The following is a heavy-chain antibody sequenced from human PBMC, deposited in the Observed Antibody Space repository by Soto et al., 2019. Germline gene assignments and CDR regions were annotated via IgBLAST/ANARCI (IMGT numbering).Heavy chain of an antibody. J-gene: IGHJ6*02. CDR2: ISPYSGNT. CDR3: AMVDNFITPTPPDV. Sequence: QVQLVQSGDEVRKPGSSVKVSCKASGYIFVNYGIAWVRQAPGQGLEWMGWISPYSGNTHYASKVQGRLTMTTDTSTSTAHMDLGSLTAADTAVYYWAMVDNFITPTPPDVWGQGTTVTVSS. V-gene: IGHV1-18*01. CDR1: GYIFVNYG. D-gene: IGHD5-12*01.